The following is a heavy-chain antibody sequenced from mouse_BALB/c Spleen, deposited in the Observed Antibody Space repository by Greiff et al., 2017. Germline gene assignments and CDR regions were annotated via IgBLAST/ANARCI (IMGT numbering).Heavy chain of an antibody. V-gene: IGHV14-4*02. CDR1: GYTFTSYW. D-gene: IGHD2-10*02. CDR2: IDPENGDT. J-gene: IGHJ1*01. CDR3: SYGSWYFDV. Sequence: VQLQQPGAELVKPGASVKLSCKASGYTFTSYWMHWVKQRPEQGLEWIGWIDPENGDTEYAPKFQGKATMTADTSSNTAYLQLSSLTSEDTAVYYCSYGSWYFDVWGAGTTVTVSS.